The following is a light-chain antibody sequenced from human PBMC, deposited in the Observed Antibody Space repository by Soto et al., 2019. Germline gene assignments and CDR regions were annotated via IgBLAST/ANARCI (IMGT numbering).Light chain of an antibody. J-gene: IGLJ1*01. CDR2: GNT. CDR1: SSNIGAGYD. Sequence: QSVLTPPPSVYGAPGQRVTISCTGSSSNIGAGYDVHWYLQLPGTAPKLIIYGNTNRPSGVPDRFSGSKSGSSASLAITGLQAEDEADYYCQSHDSSLHASVFGTGTKVTVL. CDR3: QSHDSSLHASV. V-gene: IGLV1-40*01.